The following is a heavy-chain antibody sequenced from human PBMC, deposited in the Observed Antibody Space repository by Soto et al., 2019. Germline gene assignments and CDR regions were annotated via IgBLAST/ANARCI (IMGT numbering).Heavy chain of an antibody. V-gene: IGHV1-8*01. D-gene: IGHD3-10*01. CDR1: GYTFTSYD. J-gene: IGHJ4*02. CDR3: ARAGSDHYYSSGSYWYFDY. Sequence: QVQLVQSGAEVKKPGASVKVSCKASGYTFTSYDINWVRQAIGQGLEWMGWMNPNSGNTGYAQKFQGRVTMTRNTSIRTRYRELSSLRSEDTAVYYCARAGSDHYYSSGSYWYFDYWGQGTLATVSS. CDR2: MNPNSGNT.